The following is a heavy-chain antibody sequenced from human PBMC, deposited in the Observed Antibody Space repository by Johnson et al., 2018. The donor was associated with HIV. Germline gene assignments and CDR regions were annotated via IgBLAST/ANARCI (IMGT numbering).Heavy chain of an antibody. CDR2: IYSGGST. J-gene: IGHJ3*01. Sequence: VQLVESGGGLIQPGGSLRLSCAASGFTVSSNYMNWVRQAPGKGLEWVSVIYSGGSTYYADSVKGRFTISRDNSKNTRYLQMNSLKTEDTAGYYCFPLGVPLDVWGQGTTVTVSS. CDR3: FPLGVPLDV. D-gene: IGHD2-8*01. CDR1: GFTVSSNY. V-gene: IGHV3-53*01.